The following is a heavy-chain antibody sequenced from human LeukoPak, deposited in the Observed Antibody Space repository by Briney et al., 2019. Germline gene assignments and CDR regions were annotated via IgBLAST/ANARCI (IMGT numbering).Heavy chain of an antibody. V-gene: IGHV3-11*01. J-gene: IGHJ6*03. Sequence: GGSLRLSCAASGFTFSDYYMSWIRQAPGEGLEWVSYISSSGSTVYYADSLKGRFTISRDNAKNSLYLQMNSLRAEDTAVYYCTRLGHYYYFMDVWGKGTAVTVSS. CDR3: TRLGHYYYFMDV. CDR2: ISSSGSTV. CDR1: GFTFSDYY.